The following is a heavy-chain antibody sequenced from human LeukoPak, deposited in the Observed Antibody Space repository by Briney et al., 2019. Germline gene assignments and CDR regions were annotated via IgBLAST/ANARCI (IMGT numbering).Heavy chain of an antibody. CDR2: IYHRGNS. D-gene: IGHD3-10*01. V-gene: IGHV4-4*02. CDR3: ARVRFYGSGSYYV. J-gene: IGHJ4*02. CDR1: GGSISTAHW. Sequence: SETLSLTCAVSGGSISTAHWWNWVRQSPGKGLEWIGEIYHRGNSNYNPSLKSRVSISVDTSKNQFSLKVTSLTAADTAVYYCARVRFYGSGSYYVWGQGTLVTVSS.